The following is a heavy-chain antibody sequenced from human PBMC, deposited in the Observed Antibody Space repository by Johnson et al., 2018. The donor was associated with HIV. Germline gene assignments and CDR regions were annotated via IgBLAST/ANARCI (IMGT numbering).Heavy chain of an antibody. Sequence: QVHLVESGGGLVQQGGSLRLSCVASELTSSNYAISWVRQAPGKGLEWVAVISYDGNNKYYADSVKGRFTISRDNSKNTLYLQMNSLRAEDTAVYYCVRAMQGAFDLWGQGTMVTVS. V-gene: IGHV3-30-3*01. CDR3: VRAMQGAFDL. CDR2: ISYDGNNK. CDR1: ELTSSNYA. J-gene: IGHJ3*01.